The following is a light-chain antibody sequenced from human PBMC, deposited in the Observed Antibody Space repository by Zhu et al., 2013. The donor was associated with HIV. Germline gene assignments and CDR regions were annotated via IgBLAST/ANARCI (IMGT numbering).Light chain of an antibody. CDR2: SAI. CDR3: QQHKDWPPS. J-gene: IGKJ2*03. V-gene: IGKV3-15*01. Sequence: EIVMKQSPATLSVSPGETATLSCRADQNLNTYLAWYQQKPGQAPRLLIHSAIYRARGIPARFSGSGSGTEFTLTISSLQSEDFAVYYCQQHKDWPPSFGQGTKLEI. CDR1: QNLNTY.